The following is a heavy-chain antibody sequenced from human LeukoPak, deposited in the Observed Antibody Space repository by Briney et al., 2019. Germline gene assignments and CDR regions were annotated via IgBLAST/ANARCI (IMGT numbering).Heavy chain of an antibody. CDR1: GGSSSGYY. J-gene: IGHJ3*02. CDR2: INHSGST. V-gene: IGHV4-34*01. Sequence: PSETLSLTCAVYGGSSSGYYWSWIRQPPGKGLEWIGEINHSGSTNYNPSLKSRVTISVDTSKNQFSLKLSSVTAADTAVYYCARSIPYYDYGGNWFPDAFDIWGQGTMVTVSS. D-gene: IGHD4-23*01. CDR3: ARSIPYYDYGGNWFPDAFDI.